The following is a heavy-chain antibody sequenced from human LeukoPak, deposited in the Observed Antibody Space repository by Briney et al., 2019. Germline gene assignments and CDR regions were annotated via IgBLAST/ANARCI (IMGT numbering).Heavy chain of an antibody. J-gene: IGHJ4*02. CDR3: AKDQGSGWYIGEEDY. D-gene: IGHD6-19*01. V-gene: IGHV3-30*18. CDR2: ISYDGSNK. Sequence: GGSLRLSCAASGFTFSSYGMHWVRQAPGKGLEWVAVISYDGSNKYYADSVKGRFTISRDNSKNTLYLQMNSLRAEDTAVYYCAKDQGSGWYIGEEDYWGQGTLVTVSS. CDR1: GFTFSSYG.